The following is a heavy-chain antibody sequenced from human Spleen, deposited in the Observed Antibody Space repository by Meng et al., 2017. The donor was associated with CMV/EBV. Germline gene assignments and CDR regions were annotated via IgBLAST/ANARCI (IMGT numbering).Heavy chain of an antibody. V-gene: IGHV3-21*01. Sequence: GESLKISCAASGFAFDTYTMTWIRQAPGKGLEWVSSISSSSHFIYYADSVTGQLTISRDNAKNSLYLQMNSLRAEDTAVYYCARDGVEKDDFYGMDVWGQGTTVTVSS. CDR3: ARDGVEKDDFYGMDV. D-gene: IGHD3-3*01. J-gene: IGHJ6*02. CDR1: GFAFDTYT. CDR2: ISSSSHFI.